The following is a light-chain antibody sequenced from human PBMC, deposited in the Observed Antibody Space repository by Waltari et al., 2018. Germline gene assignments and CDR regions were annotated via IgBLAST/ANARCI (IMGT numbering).Light chain of an antibody. V-gene: IGLV3-21*02. CDR2: DDS. CDR1: NIGRKT. J-gene: IGLJ6*01. Sequence: SYELTQSRSVSVSPGQTARLTCGGDNIGRKTVQGYQQKPPQAPKMVIYDDSERSSGIPERFSGSNSGNTATLTITGVEAGDEADYYCQVWDSTSGYDVFGGGTRLTVL. CDR3: QVWDSTSGYDV.